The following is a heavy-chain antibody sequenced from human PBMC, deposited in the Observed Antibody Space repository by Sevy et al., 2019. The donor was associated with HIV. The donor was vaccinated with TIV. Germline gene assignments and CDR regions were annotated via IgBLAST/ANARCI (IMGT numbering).Heavy chain of an antibody. CDR2: IYPGDSDN. CDR1: GYSFTSYW. V-gene: IGHV5-51*01. J-gene: IGHJ4*02. D-gene: IGHD3-22*01. Sequence: GESLKISCKGSGYSFTSYWIGWVRQMPGKGLEWMGIIYPGDSDNRYSRSFQAQVTISADKSISTAYLQWSSLKASDTAMYYCASSRYSSGYPYYFDYWGQGTLVTVSS. CDR3: ASSRYSSGYPYYFDY.